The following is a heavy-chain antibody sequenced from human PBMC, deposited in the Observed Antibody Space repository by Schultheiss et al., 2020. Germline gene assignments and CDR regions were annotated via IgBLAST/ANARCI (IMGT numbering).Heavy chain of an antibody. D-gene: IGHD3-22*01. V-gene: IGHV2-70*01. CDR2: IDWDDDK. CDR3: ARIPEGYYYDSSGYYGYYYYGMDV. J-gene: IGHJ6*02. CDR1: GFSLSTSGMC. Sequence: QTLSLTCTFSGFSLSTSGMCVSWIRQPPGKALEWLALIDWDDDKYYSTSLKTRLTISKDTSKNQVVLTMTNMDPVDTATYYCARIPEGYYYDSSGYYGYYYYGMDVWGQGTTVTVSS.